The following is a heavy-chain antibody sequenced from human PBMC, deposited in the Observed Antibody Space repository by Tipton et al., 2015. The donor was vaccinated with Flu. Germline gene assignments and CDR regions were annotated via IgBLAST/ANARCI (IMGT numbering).Heavy chain of an antibody. V-gene: IGHV1-18*01. D-gene: IGHD5-18*01. CDR2: ISAYNGNT. CDR1: GYTFTSYG. CDR3: ARAGTTWIRLWLEDYYGMDV. Sequence: QLVQSGAEVKKPGASVKVSCKASGYTFTSYGISWVRQAPGQGLEWMGWISAYNGNTNYAQKLRGRVTMTTDTSTSTAYMGLRSLRSDDTAVYYCARAGTTWIRLWLEDYYGMDVWGQGTTVTVSS. J-gene: IGHJ6*02.